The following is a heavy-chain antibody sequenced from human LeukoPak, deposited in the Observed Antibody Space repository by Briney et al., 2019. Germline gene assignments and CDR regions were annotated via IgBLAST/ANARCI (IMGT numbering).Heavy chain of an antibody. D-gene: IGHD3-10*01. CDR1: GYIFTSYY. Sequence: ASVKASCKATGYIFTSYYMHWVRQAPGQGLEWMGIINPSSGSTTYAQKFQGRVTMTRDTSTSTVYMELSSLRSEDTAVYYCARDLAGSGSYLSYGMYVWGRGTTVTVSS. CDR2: INPSSGST. CDR3: ARDLAGSGSYLSYGMYV. V-gene: IGHV1-46*01. J-gene: IGHJ6*02.